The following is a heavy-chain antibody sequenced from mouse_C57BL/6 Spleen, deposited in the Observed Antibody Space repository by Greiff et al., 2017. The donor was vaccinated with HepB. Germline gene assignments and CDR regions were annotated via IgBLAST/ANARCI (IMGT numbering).Heavy chain of an antibody. D-gene: IGHD1-1*01. J-gene: IGHJ2*01. CDR1: GFTFSSYA. V-gene: IGHV5-4*01. Sequence: EVQVVESGGGLVKPGGSLKLSCAASGFTFSSYAMSWVRQTPEKRLEWVATISDGGSYTYYPDNVKGRFTISRDNAKNNLYLQMSHLKSEDTAMYYCAREGRTVVGNFDYWGQGTTPTVSS. CDR2: ISDGGSYT. CDR3: AREGRTVVGNFDY.